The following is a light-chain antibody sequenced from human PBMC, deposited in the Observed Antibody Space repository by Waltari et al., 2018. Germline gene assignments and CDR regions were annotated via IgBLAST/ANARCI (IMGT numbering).Light chain of an antibody. CDR2: LAS. V-gene: IGKV2-28*01. Sequence: DIVMTQTPLSLSVTPGQPASIPCKSSQSLLHSDGKTHLYWYLQKPGQSPQLLIFLASNRASGVPDRFRGSGSGTDFTLKISRVEAEDVGTYYCMQALQTPTFGHGTKLEIK. CDR1: QSLLHSDGKTH. CDR3: MQALQTPT. J-gene: IGKJ2*01.